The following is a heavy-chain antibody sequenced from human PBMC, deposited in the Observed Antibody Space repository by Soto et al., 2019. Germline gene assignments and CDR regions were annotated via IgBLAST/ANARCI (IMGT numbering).Heavy chain of an antibody. V-gene: IGHV3-33*01. J-gene: IGHJ4*02. D-gene: IGHD6-6*01. CDR1: GFIFSNFG. Sequence: GSLRLSCVASGFIFSNFGMHWVRQAPGKGLEWVAVISSDEKIKQYADSVRGRFAISRDNSKNTLYLQMTSLRAEDTAIYYCARGLRSVLDYWGQGTLVTVSS. CDR2: ISSDEKIK. CDR3: ARGLRSVLDY.